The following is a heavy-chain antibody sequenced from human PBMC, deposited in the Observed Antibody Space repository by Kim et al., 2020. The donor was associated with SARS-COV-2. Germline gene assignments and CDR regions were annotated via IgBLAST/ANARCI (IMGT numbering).Heavy chain of an antibody. CDR3: VRGETKYGVDVTDFDC. D-gene: IGHD4-17*01. J-gene: IGHJ4*02. CDR2: ISYDGADI. V-gene: IGHV3-30-3*01. CDR1: GFSFSGSGFSFSRSG. Sequence: GGSLRLSCTASGFSFSGSGFSFSRSGLHWVRQAPAKGLEWVASISYDGADIYFADSVRGRFTLSRDDSKNTIYLHMSNLRPADTAKYYCVRGETKYGVDVTDFDCGGQGSQLTVPA.